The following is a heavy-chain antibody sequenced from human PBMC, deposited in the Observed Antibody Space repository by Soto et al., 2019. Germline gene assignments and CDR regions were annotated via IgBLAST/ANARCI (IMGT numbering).Heavy chain of an antibody. J-gene: IGHJ6*03. CDR3: ARVAGTPPYYYYYMDV. V-gene: IGHV1-8*01. CDR2: MNPNSGNT. Sequence: ASVKVSCKASGYTFTSYDINWVRQATGQGVEGMGWMNPNSGNTGYAQKFQGRVTMTRNTSISTAYMELSSLRSEDTAVYYCARVAGTPPYYYYYMDVWGKGTTVTVSS. CDR1: GYTFTSYD.